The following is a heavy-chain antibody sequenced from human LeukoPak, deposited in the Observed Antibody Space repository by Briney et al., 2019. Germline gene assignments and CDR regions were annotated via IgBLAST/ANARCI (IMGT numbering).Heavy chain of an antibody. CDR1: GFTFSSYA. V-gene: IGHV3-23*01. CDR2: ISGSGGST. CDR3: AKVRLYSGSYIPLSDFDY. Sequence: GGSLRLSCAASGFTFSSYAMSWVRQAPGKGLEWVSAISGSGGSTYYADSVKGRFTISRDNSKNTLYLQMNSLRAEDTAVYYCAKVRLYSGSYIPLSDFDYWGQGTLVTVSS. D-gene: IGHD1-26*01. J-gene: IGHJ4*02.